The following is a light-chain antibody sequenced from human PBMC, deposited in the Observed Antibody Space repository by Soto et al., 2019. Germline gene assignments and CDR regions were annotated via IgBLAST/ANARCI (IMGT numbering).Light chain of an antibody. J-gene: IGLJ1*01. CDR2: EVS. V-gene: IGLV2-14*01. CDR1: SSDVGVYNY. Sequence: QSVLTQPASVSGSPGQSITISCTGTSSDVGVYNYVSWYQQHPGKAPKLMIYEVSNRPSGVSNRFSGSKSGNTASLTISGLQAEDEADYYCSSHTSSSTLYVFGTGTKVTVX. CDR3: SSHTSSSTLYV.